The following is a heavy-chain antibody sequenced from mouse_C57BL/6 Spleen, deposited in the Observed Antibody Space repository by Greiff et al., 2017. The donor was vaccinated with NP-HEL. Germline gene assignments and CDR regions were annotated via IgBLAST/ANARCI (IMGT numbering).Heavy chain of an antibody. J-gene: IGHJ1*03. CDR1: GYTFTSYW. D-gene: IGHD2-3*01. V-gene: IGHV1-69*01. Sequence: QVQLQQSGAELVMPGASVKLSCKASGYTFTSYWMHWVKQRPGQGLEWIGEIDPSDSYTNYNQKFKGKSTLTVDKSSSTAYMQLSSLTSEDSAVYYCARGYDGYSHWYFDVWGTGTTVTVSS. CDR2: IDPSDSYT. CDR3: ARGYDGYSHWYFDV.